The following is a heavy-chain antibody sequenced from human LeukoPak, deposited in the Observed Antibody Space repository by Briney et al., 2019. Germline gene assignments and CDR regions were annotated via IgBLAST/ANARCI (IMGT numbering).Heavy chain of an antibody. CDR1: GGSISSYY. J-gene: IGHJ6*02. CDR3: ARQRWLRFYGHYGMDV. D-gene: IGHD5-12*01. Sequence: SETLSLTCTVSGGSISSYYWSWIRQPPGKGLEWIGYIYYSGSTNYNPSLKSRVTISVDTSKNQFSLKLSSVTAADTAVYYCARQRWLRFYGHYGMDVWGQGTTVTVSS. V-gene: IGHV4-59*08. CDR2: IYYSGST.